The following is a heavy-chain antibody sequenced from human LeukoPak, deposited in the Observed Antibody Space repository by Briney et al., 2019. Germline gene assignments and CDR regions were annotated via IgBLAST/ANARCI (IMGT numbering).Heavy chain of an antibody. Sequence: GGSLRLSCAASGFTVSSNYMNWVRQAPGKGLEWVSSISSSSSYIYYADSVKGRFTISRDNAKNSLYLQMNSLRAEDTAVYYCAGGITVTTGLFDYWGQGTLVTVSS. CDR1: GFTVSSNY. J-gene: IGHJ4*02. CDR2: ISSSSSYI. V-gene: IGHV3-21*01. D-gene: IGHD4-17*01. CDR3: AGGITVTTGLFDY.